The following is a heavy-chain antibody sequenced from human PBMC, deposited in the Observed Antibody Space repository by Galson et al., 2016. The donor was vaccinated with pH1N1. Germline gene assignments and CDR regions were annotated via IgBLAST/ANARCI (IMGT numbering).Heavy chain of an antibody. CDR3: AKDVAVAGTNYIDH. CDR2: ITGGGRT. Sequence: LRLSCAASGFTFSSHGMSWVRQTPGRGLEWLSHITGGGRTYAADSVKGRFTISRDNSKNTVYLEMNSLRAEDTAVYFCAKDVAVAGTNYIDHWGQGTLVTITS. J-gene: IGHJ4*02. V-gene: IGHV3-23*01. CDR1: GFTFSSHG. D-gene: IGHD6-19*01.